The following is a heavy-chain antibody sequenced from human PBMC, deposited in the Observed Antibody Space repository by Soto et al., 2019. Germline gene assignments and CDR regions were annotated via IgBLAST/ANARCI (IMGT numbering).Heavy chain of an antibody. Sequence: PGGSLRLSCAASGFTFSSYGMHWVRQAPGRGLEWVSAIRGSDGNTDYAESVKGRFTISRDNSKNTLYLQMNSLRAEDTAVYYCAKDYYDTSGYYYEFPDYWGQGTLVTVSS. CDR2: IRGSDGNT. CDR3: AKDYYDTSGYYYEFPDY. V-gene: IGHV3-23*01. CDR1: GFTFSSYG. J-gene: IGHJ4*02. D-gene: IGHD3-22*01.